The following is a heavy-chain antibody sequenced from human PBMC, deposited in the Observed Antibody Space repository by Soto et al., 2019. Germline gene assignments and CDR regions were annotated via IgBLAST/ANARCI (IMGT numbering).Heavy chain of an antibody. Sequence: PGGSLRLSCAASGFTFSNAWMNWVRQAPGKGLEWVGRIKSKTDGGTTDYATPVKGRFTISRDDSKNTLYLQMNSLKTEDTAVYYCTTDRVEYQLLVGTPLVATILGMDVWGQGTTVTVSS. V-gene: IGHV3-15*07. J-gene: IGHJ6*02. CDR3: TTDRVEYQLLVGTPLVATILGMDV. D-gene: IGHD5-12*01. CDR2: IKSKTDGGTT. CDR1: GFTFSNAW.